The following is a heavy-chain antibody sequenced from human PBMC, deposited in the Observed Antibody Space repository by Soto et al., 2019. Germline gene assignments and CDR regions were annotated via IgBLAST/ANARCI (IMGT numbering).Heavy chain of an antibody. V-gene: IGHV3-23*01. D-gene: IGHD4-17*01. J-gene: IGHJ6*02. CDR3: AKTTVTITSDGPYYYGMDV. CDR2: ISGSGGST. Sequence: EVQLLESGGGLVQPGGSLRLSCAASGFTFSSYAMSWVRQAPGKGLEWVSAISGSGGSTYYADSVKGRFTISRDNSKNTLYLQMNSLRAEDTAVYYCAKTTVTITSDGPYYYGMDVWGQGTTVTVSS. CDR1: GFTFSSYA.